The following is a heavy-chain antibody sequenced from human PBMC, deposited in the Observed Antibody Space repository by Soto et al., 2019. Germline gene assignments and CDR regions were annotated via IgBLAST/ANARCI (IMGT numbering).Heavy chain of an antibody. CDR3: AKVAPSYYYYYYMDV. CDR1: GFTFSSYG. Sequence: GGSLRLSCAASGFTFSSYGMHWVRQAPGKGLEWVAVISHDGSNKYYADSVKGRFTISRDNSKNTLYLQMNSLRAEDTAVYYCAKVAPSYYYYYYMDVWGKGTTVTVSS. V-gene: IGHV3-30*18. J-gene: IGHJ6*03. CDR2: ISHDGSNK.